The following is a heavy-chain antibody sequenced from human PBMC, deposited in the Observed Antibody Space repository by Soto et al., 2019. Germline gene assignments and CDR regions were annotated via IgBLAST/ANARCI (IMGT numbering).Heavy chain of an antibody. CDR3: ARRRYDILTGYYSFDS. CDR2: SYPGDSDT. CDR1: GYSFTSYW. D-gene: IGHD3-9*01. V-gene: IGHV5-51*04. Sequence: GESLKLSCKGSGYSFTSYWIGWVRQMPGKGLEWTGISYPGDSDTRYSPSFQGQVTISAAKPTSTSYLQCSSLKASDTAMYYCARRRYDILTGYYSFDSWGQGTLVAVSS. J-gene: IGHJ4*02.